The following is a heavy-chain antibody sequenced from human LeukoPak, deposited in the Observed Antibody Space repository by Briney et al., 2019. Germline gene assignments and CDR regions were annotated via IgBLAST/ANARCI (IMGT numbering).Heavy chain of an antibody. J-gene: IGHJ4*02. CDR1: GFTFSSYG. D-gene: IGHD6-19*01. Sequence: GGSLRLSCAASGFTFSSYGMHWARQAPGKGPEWVAFIMYDGTNKYYADSVKGRFTISRDNSKNTLYLQMNSLRAEDTALYYCAKDPAVAIYWGQGTLVTVSS. CDR2: IMYDGTNK. CDR3: AKDPAVAIY. V-gene: IGHV3-30*02.